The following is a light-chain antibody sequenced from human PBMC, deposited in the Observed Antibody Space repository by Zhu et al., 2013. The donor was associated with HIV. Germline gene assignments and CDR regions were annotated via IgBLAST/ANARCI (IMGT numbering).Light chain of an antibody. Sequence: EVVLTQSPGTLSLSPGERATLSCRTSQSVGMSLAWYQQKPGQSPRLLIYDTSNRAAGVPARFSGSGSGTDFTVTITRLEPEDSAMYYCQQYGSSLLTFGGGTK. CDR3: QQYGSSLLT. J-gene: IGKJ4*01. CDR1: QSVGMS. V-gene: IGKV3-20*01. CDR2: DTS.